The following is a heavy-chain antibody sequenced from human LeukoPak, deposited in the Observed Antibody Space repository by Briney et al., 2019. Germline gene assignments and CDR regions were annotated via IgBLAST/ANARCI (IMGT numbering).Heavy chain of an antibody. J-gene: IGHJ5*02. D-gene: IGHD3-22*01. CDR1: GFTFDDYA. CDR2: ISWDGGST. CDR3: ARDEKYYYDSSGYYP. V-gene: IGHV3-43D*03. Sequence: GGSLRLSCAASGFTFDDYAMHWVRQAPGKGLEWVSLISWDGGSTYYADSVKGRFTISRDNAKNTLYLQMNSLRAEDTAVYYCARDEKYYYDSSGYYPWGQGTLVTVSS.